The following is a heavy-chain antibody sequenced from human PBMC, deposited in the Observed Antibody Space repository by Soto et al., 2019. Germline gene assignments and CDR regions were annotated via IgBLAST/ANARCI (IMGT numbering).Heavy chain of an antibody. V-gene: IGHV1-3*01. J-gene: IGHJ4*02. CDR1: GYTFTSYA. Sequence: ASVKVSCKASGYTFTSYAMHWVRQAPRQRLEWMGWINAGNGNTKYSQKFQGRVTITRDTSASTAYMELSSLRSEDTAVYYCARDGGQQLAFDYWGQGTLVTVSS. CDR2: INAGNGNT. CDR3: ARDGGQQLAFDY. D-gene: IGHD6-13*01.